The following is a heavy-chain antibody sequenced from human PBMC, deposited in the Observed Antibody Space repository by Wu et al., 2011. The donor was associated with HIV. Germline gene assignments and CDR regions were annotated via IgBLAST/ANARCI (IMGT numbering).Heavy chain of an antibody. CDR2: INPNSGGT. D-gene: IGHD3-10*01. CDR1: GYTFTGYY. Sequence: QVQLVQSGVEVKKPGASVKVSCKASGYTFTGYYIHWVRQAPGQGLEWMGWINPNSGGTKYAQKFQGRVTMTRDTSISTVYMELSRLRSDDTAVYHCARMITMVRGVLHYFDYWGQGTLVTVSS. CDR3: ARMITMVRGVLHYFDY. V-gene: IGHV1-2*02. J-gene: IGHJ4*02.